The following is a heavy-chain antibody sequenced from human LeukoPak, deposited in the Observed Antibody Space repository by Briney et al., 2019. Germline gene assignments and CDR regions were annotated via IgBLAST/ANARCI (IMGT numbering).Heavy chain of an antibody. CDR3: ARSEYSYGPFDY. V-gene: IGHV1-18*01. D-gene: IGHD5-18*01. J-gene: IGHJ4*02. Sequence: ASVKVSCKASGYTFTSYGISWVRQAPGQGLEWMRWISAYNGNTNYAQKLQGRVTMTTDTSTSTAYMELRSLRPDDTAVYYCARSEYSYGPFDYWGQGTLVTVSS. CDR2: ISAYNGNT. CDR1: GYTFTSYG.